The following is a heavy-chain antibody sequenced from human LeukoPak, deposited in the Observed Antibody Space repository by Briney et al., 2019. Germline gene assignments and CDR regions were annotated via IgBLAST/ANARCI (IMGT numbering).Heavy chain of an antibody. J-gene: IGHJ4*02. D-gene: IGHD1-1*01. CDR1: GFTFSSYA. V-gene: IGHV3-23*01. CDR3: AKGVRYALNYYFDY. CDR2: ISGSGGST. Sequence: SGGSLRLSCAASGFTFSSYAMGWVRQAPGKGLEWVSAISGSGGSTYYADSVKGRFTISRDNSKNTLYLQMNSLRAEDTAVYYCAKGVRYALNYYFDYWGQGTLVTVSS.